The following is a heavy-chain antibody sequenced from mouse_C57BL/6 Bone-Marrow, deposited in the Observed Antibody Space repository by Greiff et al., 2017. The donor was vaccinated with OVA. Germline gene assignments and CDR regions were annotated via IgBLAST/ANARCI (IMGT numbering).Heavy chain of an antibody. V-gene: IGHV5-6*02. J-gene: IGHJ3*01. Sequence: EVKLEESGGDLVKPGGSLKLSCAASGFTFSSYGMSWVRQTPDKRLEWVATISSGGSYTYYPDSVKGRFTISRDNAKNTLYLQMSSLKSEDTAMYYCARHLSWFAYWGQGTLVTVSA. CDR3: ARHLSWFAY. CDR1: GFTFSSYG. CDR2: ISSGGSYT.